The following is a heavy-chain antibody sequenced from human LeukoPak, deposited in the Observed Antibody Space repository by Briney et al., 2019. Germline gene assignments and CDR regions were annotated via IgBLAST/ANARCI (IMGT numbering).Heavy chain of an antibody. Sequence: PGGSLRLSCAASGFTFTTYWMSWFRQAPGKGLEWVANIKQDGTEKYYVDSVKGRFTISRDNAKNSLYLQMNSLRAEDTAVYYCARDSPERGYSYGPLDTYFNYWSQGTLVTVSS. CDR3: ARDSPERGYSYGPLDTYFNY. D-gene: IGHD5-18*01. CDR2: IKQDGTEK. CDR1: GFTFTTYW. V-gene: IGHV3-7*01. J-gene: IGHJ4*02.